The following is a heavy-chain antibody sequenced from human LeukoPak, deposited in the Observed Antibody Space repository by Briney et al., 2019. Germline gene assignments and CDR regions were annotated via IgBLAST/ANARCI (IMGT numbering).Heavy chain of an antibody. CDR1: GFTFSSYA. J-gene: IGHJ1*01. D-gene: IGHD6-13*01. Sequence: GGSLRLSCAASGFTFSSYAMHWVRQAPGKGLEWVAVISYDGSNKYYADSVKGRFTISRDNSKNTLYLQMNSLRAEDTAVYYCARKRARPYSSSWYTEYFQHWGQGTLVTVSS. V-gene: IGHV3-30-3*01. CDR2: ISYDGSNK. CDR3: ARKRARPYSSSWYTEYFQH.